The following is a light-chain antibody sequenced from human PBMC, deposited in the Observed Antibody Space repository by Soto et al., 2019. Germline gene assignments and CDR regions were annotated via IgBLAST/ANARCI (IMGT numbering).Light chain of an antibody. CDR1: QGISNN. V-gene: IGKV1-27*01. Sequence: DIQMTQSPSSLSASVGDSVTITCRASQGISNNLAWYQQKPGKVPKLLIYGASTLQSGVPARFSGSRPGTDFTLAISSLQPEDVATYYCQKYYSAPLTFGQGTKVDVK. CDR3: QKYYSAPLT. J-gene: IGKJ1*01. CDR2: GAS.